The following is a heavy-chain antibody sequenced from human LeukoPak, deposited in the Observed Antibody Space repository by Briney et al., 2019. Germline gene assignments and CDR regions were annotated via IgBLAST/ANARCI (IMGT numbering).Heavy chain of an antibody. V-gene: IGHV3-30-3*01. J-gene: IGHJ6*02. CDR3: ARGYVLLWFGESKKYGMDV. D-gene: IGHD3-10*01. CDR2: ISYDGSNK. Sequence: GGSLRLSCAASGFTFSSYAMHWVRQAPGKGLEWVAVISYDGSNKYYADSVKGRFTISRDNSKNTLYLQMNSLRAEDTAVYYCARGYVLLWFGESKKYGMDVWGQGTTVTVSS. CDR1: GFTFSSYA.